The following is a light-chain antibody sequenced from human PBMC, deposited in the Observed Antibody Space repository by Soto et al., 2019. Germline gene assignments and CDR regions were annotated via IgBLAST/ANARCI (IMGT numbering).Light chain of an antibody. CDR3: QQANSLWT. CDR1: QTISDW. V-gene: IGKV1-12*01. J-gene: IGKJ1*01. CDR2: AAS. Sequence: DIQRTQSPSTPSGSIGDKVTIPCQASQTISDWLAWHQQKPGKAPKLLIYAASSLQSGVPSRFSGSGSGTDFTLTISSLQPEDFATYYCQQANSLWTFGQGTKV.